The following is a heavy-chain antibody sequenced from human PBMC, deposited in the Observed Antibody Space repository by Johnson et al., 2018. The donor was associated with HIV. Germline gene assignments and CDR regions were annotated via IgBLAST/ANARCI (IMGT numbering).Heavy chain of an antibody. D-gene: IGHD3-16*01. CDR3: AREWGMITFGGVIPRNAFDI. Sequence: VLLVESGGVVAQPGGSLRLSCVASGLIFSRSWMHWVRQAPGKGLVWISRTNSAGTTPNYADSVKGRFPTSRDKAKNTLHLQMNSLRAEDTAVYYCAREWGMITFGGVIPRNAFDIWGQGTMVTVSS. CDR1: GLIFSRSW. CDR2: TNSAGTTP. J-gene: IGHJ3*02. V-gene: IGHV3-74*01.